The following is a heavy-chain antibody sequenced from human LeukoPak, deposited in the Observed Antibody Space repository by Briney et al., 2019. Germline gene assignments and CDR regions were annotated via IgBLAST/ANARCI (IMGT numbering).Heavy chain of an antibody. CDR3: ARERARLPYDY. Sequence: PGGSLRRSCTVSGFTVSSNSMSWVRQAPGKGLEWVSFIYSDNTHYSDSVKGRFTISRDNSKNTLYLQMNSLRAEDTAVYYCARERARLPYDYWGQGTLVTVSS. J-gene: IGHJ4*02. D-gene: IGHD4-11*01. CDR1: GFTVSSNS. V-gene: IGHV3-53*01. CDR2: IYSDNT.